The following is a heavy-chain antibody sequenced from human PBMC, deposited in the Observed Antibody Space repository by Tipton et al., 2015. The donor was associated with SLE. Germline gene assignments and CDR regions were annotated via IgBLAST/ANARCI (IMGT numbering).Heavy chain of an antibody. J-gene: IGHJ4*02. D-gene: IGHD2-8*02. CDR3: ARDGTGVPDFDY. Sequence: TLSLTCTVSGGSISSSSYYWGWIRQPPGKGLEWIGSIYYSGSTYYNPSLKSRVTISVDTSKNQFSLKLSSVTAADTAVYYCARDGTGVPDFDYWGQGTLVTVSS. V-gene: IGHV4-39*07. CDR2: IYYSGST. CDR1: GGSISSSSYY.